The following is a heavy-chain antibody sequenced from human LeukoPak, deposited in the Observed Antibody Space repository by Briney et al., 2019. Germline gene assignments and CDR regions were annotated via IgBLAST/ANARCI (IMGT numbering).Heavy chain of an antibody. Sequence: GGSLRLSCAASGLTFTNYAMSWVRQAPGTGLEWVSTISVSGTYTNYTDSVRGRFTISRVNSNNTVYLHLNTLRAEDTAIYYCARGMTTVTKGDYWGQGTLVTVSS. CDR3: ARGMTTVTKGDY. D-gene: IGHD4-17*01. CDR1: GLTFTNYA. J-gene: IGHJ4*02. V-gene: IGHV3-23*01. CDR2: ISVSGTYT.